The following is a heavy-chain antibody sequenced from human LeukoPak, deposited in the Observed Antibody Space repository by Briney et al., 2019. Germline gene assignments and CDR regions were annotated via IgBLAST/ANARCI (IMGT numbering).Heavy chain of an antibody. V-gene: IGHV1-18*01. J-gene: IGHJ5*02. CDR2: ISGYNGLT. CDR3: AKDPRAIVVVVAATSNWFDP. D-gene: IGHD2-15*01. CDR1: GYNFNSYG. Sequence: ASVKVSCKASGYNFNSYGISWLRQVPGQGLEWMGWISGYNGLTRYGKNVQGRVTLTTDTSTRTAYMELRSLRSDDTAVYYCAKDPRAIVVVVAATSNWFDPWGQGTLVTVSS.